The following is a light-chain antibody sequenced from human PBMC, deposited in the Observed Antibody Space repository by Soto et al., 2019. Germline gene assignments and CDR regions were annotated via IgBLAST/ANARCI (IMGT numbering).Light chain of an antibody. CDR2: STT. CDR1: SGSVSTANN. V-gene: IGLV8-61*01. Sequence: QAVVTQESSFSVSPGGTVTLTCGLISGSVSTANNPNWYQQTPGQAPRTLIYSTTTRSSGAPDRFSGSILGNKAALTITGAQADDESDYYCALLMANGISVFGTGTKLTVL. J-gene: IGLJ1*01. CDR3: ALLMANGISV.